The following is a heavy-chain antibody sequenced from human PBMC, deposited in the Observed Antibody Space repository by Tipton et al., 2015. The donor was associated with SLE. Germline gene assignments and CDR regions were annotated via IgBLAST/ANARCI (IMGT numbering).Heavy chain of an antibody. CDR1: GGSTSSSHYY. CDR2: IYTGGRT. V-gene: IGHV4-61*02. D-gene: IGHD1-26*01. J-gene: IGHJ4*02. Sequence: TLSLTCTVSGGSTSSSHYYWTWIRQPAGKGLEWIGRIYTGGRTDYNPSLENRVTISTDTSENQFSLKLTSVTAADTAVYYCAYNSATYYSWITDWGPGTLVTVSS. CDR3: AYNSATYYSWITD.